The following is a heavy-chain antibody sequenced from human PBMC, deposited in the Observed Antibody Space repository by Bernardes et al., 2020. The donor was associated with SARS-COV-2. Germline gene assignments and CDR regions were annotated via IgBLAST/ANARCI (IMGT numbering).Heavy chain of an antibody. J-gene: IGHJ6*02. CDR3: ARGSRGMIVVVITRYYYYGMDV. V-gene: IGHV4-31*03. D-gene: IGHD3-22*01. Sequence: SETLSLTCTVSGGSISSGGYYWSWIRQHPGKGLEWIGYIYYSGSTYYNPSLKSRVTISVDTSKNQFSLKLSSVTAADTAVYYCARGSRGMIVVVITRYYYYGMDVWGQGTTVTVSS. CDR2: IYYSGST. CDR1: GGSISSGGYY.